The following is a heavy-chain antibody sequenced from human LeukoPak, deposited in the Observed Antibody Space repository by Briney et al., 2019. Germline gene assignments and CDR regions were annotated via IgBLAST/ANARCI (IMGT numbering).Heavy chain of an antibody. Sequence: PSETLSLTCTVSXXXXXXXXXXXGXXXXXPXXGXGXXGNIYXSGSTYYNPSLKSRVPISVDTSKNHFPLWLRSVSAADPAVYYCARLETYDSTLDYWGQGTLVTVSS. CDR3: ARLETYDSTLDY. V-gene: IGHV4-39*02. D-gene: IGHD3-22*01. CDR2: IYXSGST. J-gene: IGHJ4*02. CDR1: XXXXXXXXXX.